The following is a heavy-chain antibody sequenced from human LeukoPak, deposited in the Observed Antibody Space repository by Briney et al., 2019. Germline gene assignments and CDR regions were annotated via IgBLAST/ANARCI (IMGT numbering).Heavy chain of an antibody. CDR3: ARSDPARVGWYSVNDAFDI. V-gene: IGHV4-59*08. CDR1: GGSISSYY. J-gene: IGHJ3*02. Sequence: SETLSLTCTVSGGSISSYYWSWIRQPPGKGLEWIGYIYYSGSTNYNPSLKSRVTISVDTSKNQFSLKLSSVTAADTAVYYCARSDPARVGWYSVNDAFDIWGQGTMVTVSS. D-gene: IGHD6-19*01. CDR2: IYYSGST.